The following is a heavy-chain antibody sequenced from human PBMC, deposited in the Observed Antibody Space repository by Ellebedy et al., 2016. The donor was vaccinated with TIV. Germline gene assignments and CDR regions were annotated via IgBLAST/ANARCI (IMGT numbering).Heavy chain of an antibody. D-gene: IGHD2-21*02. CDR2: IGGSGATK. Sequence: GESLKISCAASGFTFSNYGMNWVRQAPGKGLEWVSGIGGSGATKYYADPVKGRFTISRDNSKNTLYLQMNSLRVEDTAVYYCAKDRDANPFNWFDPWGQGTLVIVSS. J-gene: IGHJ5*02. V-gene: IGHV3-23*01. CDR1: GFTFSNYG. CDR3: AKDRDANPFNWFDP.